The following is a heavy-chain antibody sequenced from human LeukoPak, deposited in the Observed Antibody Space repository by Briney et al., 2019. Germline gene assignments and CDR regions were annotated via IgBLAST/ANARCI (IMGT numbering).Heavy chain of an antibody. CDR2: INHSGST. J-gene: IGHJ4*02. Sequence: SETLSLTCAVYGGSFSGYYWSWIRQPPGKGLEWIGEINHSGSTNYNPSLKSRVTISVDTSKNQFSLKLSSVTAADTAVYYCATLGYSSSFDYWGQGTLVTASS. D-gene: IGHD6-13*01. V-gene: IGHV4-34*01. CDR3: ATLGYSSSFDY. CDR1: GGSFSGYY.